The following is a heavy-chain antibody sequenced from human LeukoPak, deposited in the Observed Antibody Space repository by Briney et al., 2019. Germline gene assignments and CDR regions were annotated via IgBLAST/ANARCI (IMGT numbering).Heavy chain of an antibody. CDR1: GYTLTGYY. Sequence: ASVKVSCKASGYTLTGYYMHWVRQAPGQGLEWMGWINPNSGGTNYAQKFQGRVTMTRDTSISTANMELSRLRSDDTAVYYCARSPGYCSSTSCYAFDIWGQGTMVTVSS. V-gene: IGHV1-2*02. CDR3: ARSPGYCSSTSCYAFDI. D-gene: IGHD2-2*01. CDR2: INPNSGGT. J-gene: IGHJ3*02.